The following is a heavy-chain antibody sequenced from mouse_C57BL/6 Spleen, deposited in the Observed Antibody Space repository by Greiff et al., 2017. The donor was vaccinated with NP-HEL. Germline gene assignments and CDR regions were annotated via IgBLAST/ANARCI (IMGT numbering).Heavy chain of an antibody. CDR3: ASMVTTDWFAY. J-gene: IGHJ3*01. V-gene: IGHV1-81*01. D-gene: IGHD2-2*01. CDR2: IYPRSGNT. CDR1: GYTFTSYG. Sequence: QVHVKQSGAELARPGASVKLSCKASGYTFTSYGISWVKQRTGQGLEWIGEIYPRSGNTYYNEKFKGQATLTADKSSSTAYMELRSLTSEDSAVYFCASMVTTDWFAYWGQGTLVTVSA.